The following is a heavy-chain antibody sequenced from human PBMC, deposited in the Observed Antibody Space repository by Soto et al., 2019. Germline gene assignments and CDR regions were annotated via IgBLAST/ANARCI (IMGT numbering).Heavy chain of an antibody. CDR2: IYYSGST. CDR1: GGSISSCGYY. V-gene: IGHV4-31*03. CDR3: ASDTTVTTVEGFDY. Sequence: QVHLQESDPGLVEPSQTLSLTCTVSGGSISSCGYYWSWIRQHPGNGLEWIGYIYYSGSTYYNPSLERRITRSVDTSKNQFSLKRSSVTAADTAVYSCASDTTVTTVEGFDYWGQGTLVTVSS. D-gene: IGHD4-17*01. J-gene: IGHJ4*02.